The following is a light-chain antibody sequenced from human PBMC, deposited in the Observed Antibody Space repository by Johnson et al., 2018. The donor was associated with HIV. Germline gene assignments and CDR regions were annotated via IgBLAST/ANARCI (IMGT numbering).Light chain of an antibody. V-gene: IGLV1-51*01. CDR2: DNN. Sequence: QSVLTQPPSVSAAPGQKVTISCSGSSSNIGKNYVSWYQHLPGTAPKLLIYDNNKRPSGIPDRFSGSKSGTSATLGIAGLQTGDEAYYYCGTWDNSLTTGAVFGTGTKVTVL. CDR1: SSNIGKNY. CDR3: GTWDNSLTTGAV. J-gene: IGLJ1*01.